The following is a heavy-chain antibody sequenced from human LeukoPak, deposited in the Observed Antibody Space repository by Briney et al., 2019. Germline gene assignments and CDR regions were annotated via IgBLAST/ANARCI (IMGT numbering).Heavy chain of an antibody. V-gene: IGHV4-34*01. CDR3: ARGYSSSWYVGY. Sequence: SETLSLTCAVYGGSFSGYYWSWIRQPPGKGLEWIGEINHSGSTNYNPSLKSRVTISVDTSKNQFSLELSSVTAADTAVYYCARGYSSSWYVGYWGQGTLVTVSS. J-gene: IGHJ4*02. CDR2: INHSGST. D-gene: IGHD6-13*01. CDR1: GGSFSGYY.